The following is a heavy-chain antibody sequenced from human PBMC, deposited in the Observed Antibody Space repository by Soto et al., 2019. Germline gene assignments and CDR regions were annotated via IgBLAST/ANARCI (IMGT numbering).Heavy chain of an antibody. CDR3: ARGDREDTAVVIGVRPGEYGVDV. J-gene: IGHJ6*02. V-gene: IGHV3-30*04. D-gene: IGHD2-15*01. CDR2: LSYNAGNR. Sequence: QVQLVESGGGVVQPGRSLRLSCAASGFTFSNYAMHWVRQPPGKGLECVPVLSYNAGNRFYRDYVKGRFTISRDNSKNTVHLQIDSLRYEDAAVYYCARGDREDTAVVIGVRPGEYGVDVWGQGTTVTVSS. CDR1: GFTFSNYA.